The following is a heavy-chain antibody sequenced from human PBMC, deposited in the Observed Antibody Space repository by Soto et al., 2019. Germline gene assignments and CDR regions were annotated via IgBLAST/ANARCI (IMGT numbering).Heavy chain of an antibody. CDR1: GGSISNYY. CDR2: ISYIGTT. Sequence: QVQLHESGPGLVKPSETLSLTCTVSGGSISNYYWSWIRQSPGKGLEWIGYISYIGTTNYNPSLKSRVTISVDTSKNQLSLRLTSVTAADTAVYYCVRGGGGYGNGMIDYWGQGTPVTVSP. D-gene: IGHD5-18*01. J-gene: IGHJ4*02. V-gene: IGHV4-59*01. CDR3: VRGGGGYGNGMIDY.